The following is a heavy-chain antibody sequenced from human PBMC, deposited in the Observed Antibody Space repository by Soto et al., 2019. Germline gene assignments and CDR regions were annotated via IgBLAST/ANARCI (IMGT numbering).Heavy chain of an antibody. CDR3: PRDDFYGSSGPSCEY. Sequence: QVQLVQSGAEVKKPGASVKVSCKASGYTFTKYYIHWVRQAPGQGLEWLGIINPSGGSTNYAQKFKGRVTMTRGTSASTVYMELSSLRSEDTAVYSCPRDDFYGSSGPSCEYWGQGTLVTVSS. J-gene: IGHJ4*02. D-gene: IGHD3-22*01. V-gene: IGHV1-46*01. CDR2: INPSGGST. CDR1: GYTFTKYY.